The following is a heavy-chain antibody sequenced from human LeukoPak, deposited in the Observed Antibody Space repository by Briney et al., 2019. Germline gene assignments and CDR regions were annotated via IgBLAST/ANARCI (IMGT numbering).Heavy chain of an antibody. CDR2: INHSGST. V-gene: IGHV4-34*01. Sequence: SETLSLTCAVYGGSFSGYYWSWIRQPPGKGLEWIGEINHSGSTNYNPSLKSRVTISVDTSKNQFSLKLSSVTAADTAVYYCARSSPGSTLYYYYYYMDVWGKGTTVTVSS. CDR3: ARSSPGSTLYYYYYYMDV. D-gene: IGHD1-1*01. J-gene: IGHJ6*03. CDR1: GGSFSGYY.